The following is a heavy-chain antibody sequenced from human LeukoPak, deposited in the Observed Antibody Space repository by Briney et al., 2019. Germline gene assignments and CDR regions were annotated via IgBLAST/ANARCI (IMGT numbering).Heavy chain of an antibody. CDR3: ARDSAGYCSSTSCYAEDY. CDR2: ICAYNGNT. J-gene: IGHJ4*02. V-gene: IGHV1-18*04. Sequence: GASVTVSCKASGYTFTSYGISWVRQAPGQGLEWMGWICAYNGNTNYAQKLQGGVTMTTDTSTSTAYMELRSLRSDDTAVYYCARDSAGYCSSTSCYAEDYWGQGTLVTVSS. D-gene: IGHD2-2*01. CDR1: GYTFTSYG.